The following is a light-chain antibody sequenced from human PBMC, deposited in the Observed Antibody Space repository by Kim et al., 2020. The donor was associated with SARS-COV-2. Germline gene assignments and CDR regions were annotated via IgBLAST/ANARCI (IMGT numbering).Light chain of an antibody. V-gene: IGLV2-14*03. J-gene: IGLJ3*02. CDR2: DVS. CDR1: SSDVGGYNY. Sequence: QSALTQPASVSGSPGQSITISCTGTSSDVGGYNYVSWYQHHPGKAPKLMIYDVSKRPSGVSNRFSGSKSGNTASLTIFGLQAEDAANYYCSSYTSSSTWVFGGGTQLTVL. CDR3: SSYTSSSTWV.